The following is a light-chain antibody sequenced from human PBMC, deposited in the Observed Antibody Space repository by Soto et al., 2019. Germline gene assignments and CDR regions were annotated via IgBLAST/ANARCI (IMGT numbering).Light chain of an antibody. V-gene: IGKV3-20*01. Sequence: EIVLTQSPGTTSLSPGDRATLSCRASQSVSSYLAWYQQKPGQAPRLLISGASNRATGIPDRFSGSGSGTDFTLTISRLEPDDFALYFCQQYGGSPITFGLGTRLEIK. CDR3: QQYGGSPIT. CDR1: QSVSSY. J-gene: IGKJ5*01. CDR2: GAS.